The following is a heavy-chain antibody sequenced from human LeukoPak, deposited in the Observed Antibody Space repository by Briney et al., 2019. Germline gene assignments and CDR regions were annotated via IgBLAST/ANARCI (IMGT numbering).Heavy chain of an antibody. Sequence: GGFLRLSCVASGFTFSNYLMHWVRQAPGKGLVWVSRIINDGTTTNYVDSVKGRFTISRDNAKNTVYLEMNSLRAEDTAVYYCARDYGAGRRAFDIWGLGTMVTVSS. CDR3: ARDYGAGRRAFDI. J-gene: IGHJ3*02. CDR2: IINDGTTT. CDR1: GFTFSNYL. D-gene: IGHD4-17*01. V-gene: IGHV3-74*01.